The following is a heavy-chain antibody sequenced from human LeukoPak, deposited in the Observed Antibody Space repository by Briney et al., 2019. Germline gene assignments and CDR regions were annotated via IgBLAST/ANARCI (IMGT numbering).Heavy chain of an antibody. CDR3: ARVAGGVDAFDI. J-gene: IGHJ3*02. CDR1: GYTFTSYY. D-gene: IGHD3-16*01. V-gene: IGHV1-2*02. CDR2: INPNSGGT. Sequence: ASVKVSCKASGYTFTSYYMHWVRQAPGQGLEWMGWINPNSGGTNYAQKFQGRVTMTRDTSISTAYMELSRLRSDDTAVYYCARVAGGVDAFDIWGQGTMVTVSS.